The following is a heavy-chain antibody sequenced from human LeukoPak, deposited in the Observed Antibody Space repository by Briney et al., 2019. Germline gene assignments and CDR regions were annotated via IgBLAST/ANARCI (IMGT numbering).Heavy chain of an antibody. D-gene: IGHD3-22*01. CDR3: ARRAVGYYDSSGYYYDLFDY. CDR2: IYPGGSDT. J-gene: IGHJ4*02. CDR1: GYSFTSYW. V-gene: IGHV5-51*01. Sequence: GESLKISCKGSGYSFTSYWIGWVRQMPGKGLEWMGIIYPGGSDTRYSPSFQGQVTISADKSISTAYLQWSSLKASDTAMYYCARRAVGYYDSSGYYYDLFDYWGQGTLVTVSS.